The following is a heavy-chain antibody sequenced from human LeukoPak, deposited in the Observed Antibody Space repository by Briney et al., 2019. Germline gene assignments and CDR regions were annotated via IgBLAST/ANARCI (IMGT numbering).Heavy chain of an antibody. CDR1: GYSISSGDY. CDR3: ARDTSIAVAGTDY. V-gene: IGHV4-38-2*02. Sequence: SETLSLTCTVSGYSISSGDYWGWIRQPPGKGLEWIGSIYHSGRTYYNPSLKSRVTISVDTSKNQVSLKLSSVTAADTAVYYCARDTSIAVAGTDYWGQGTLVTVSS. D-gene: IGHD6-19*01. CDR2: IYHSGRT. J-gene: IGHJ4*02.